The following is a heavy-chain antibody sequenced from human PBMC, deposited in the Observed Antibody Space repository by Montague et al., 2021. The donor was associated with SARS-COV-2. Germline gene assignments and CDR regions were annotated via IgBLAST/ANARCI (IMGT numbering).Heavy chain of an antibody. D-gene: IGHD3-22*01. V-gene: IGHV3-7*01. CDR1: GFTFSSYW. Sequence: SLRLSCAASGFTFSSYWMSWVRQAPGKGLEWVANIKQDGSEKNYXXSLKGRFTSSRDNAKKSLYLQMNSLRAEDTAVYYCARWGGTHYYDSSGYYYDYYYYGMDVWGQGTTVTVSS. CDR3: ARWGGTHYYDSSGYYYDYYYYGMDV. CDR2: IKQDGSEK. J-gene: IGHJ6*02.